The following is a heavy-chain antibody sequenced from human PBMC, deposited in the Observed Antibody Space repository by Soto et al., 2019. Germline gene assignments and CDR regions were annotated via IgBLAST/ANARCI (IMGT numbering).Heavy chain of an antibody. J-gene: IGHJ4*02. CDR1: GYTFTSYA. D-gene: IGHD3-9*01. Sequence: GASVKVSCKASGYTFTSYAMHWVRQAPGQRLEWMGWINAGNGNTKYSQKFQGRVTITRDTSASTAYMELSSLRSEDTAVYYCARGPRSPVLYYDILTGYYFQRNDTPSWGPPDYWGQGTLVTVSS. V-gene: IGHV1-3*01. CDR2: INAGNGNT. CDR3: ARGPRSPVLYYDILTGYYFQRNDTPSWGPPDY.